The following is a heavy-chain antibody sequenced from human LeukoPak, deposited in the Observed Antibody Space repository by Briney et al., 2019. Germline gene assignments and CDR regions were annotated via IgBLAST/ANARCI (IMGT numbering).Heavy chain of an antibody. CDR3: ARGMFDNSGTYYYFYYALDV. Sequence: ASVKVSCKASGYTFTSYHIDWVRQAPGQGPEWMGWMNAKSGHTGYAQKLEGRVTMTRDTSTNTAYMELSGLRSEDTAVYYCARGMFDNSGTYYYFYYALDVWGQGTTVTVSS. V-gene: IGHV1-8*01. J-gene: IGHJ6*02. CDR2: MNAKSGHT. D-gene: IGHD3-22*01. CDR1: GYTFTSYH.